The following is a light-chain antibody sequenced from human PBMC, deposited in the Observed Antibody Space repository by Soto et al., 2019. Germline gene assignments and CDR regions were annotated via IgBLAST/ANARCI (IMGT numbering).Light chain of an antibody. J-gene: IGKJ4*01. CDR1: QSVTSSY. CDR2: GAS. V-gene: IGKV3-20*01. CDR3: QQHGNSPLT. Sequence: EIVLTQSPGTLSLSPGERATLSCRASQSVTSSYLAWYQQKPGQAPRLLIYGASSRATGIPDRFSGRGSGTDFTLTITRLEPEDFAVYYCQQHGNSPLTFGGGTKVEI.